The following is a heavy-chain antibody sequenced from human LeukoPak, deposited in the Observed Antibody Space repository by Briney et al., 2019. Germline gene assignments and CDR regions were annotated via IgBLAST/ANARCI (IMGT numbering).Heavy chain of an antibody. V-gene: IGHV5-51*01. CDR3: ARRPYGTPYYYDSSGYHFDY. J-gene: IGHJ4*02. CDR1: GNSFTSYW. CDR2: IYPDDSET. D-gene: IGHD3-22*01. Sequence: GESLKISCKGSGNSFTSYWIGWVRQMPGRGLEWMGIIYPDDSETRYSPSFQGRVTISADKSISTAYLQWSSLKASDTAMYYCARRPYGTPYYYDSSGYHFDYWGQGTLVTVSS.